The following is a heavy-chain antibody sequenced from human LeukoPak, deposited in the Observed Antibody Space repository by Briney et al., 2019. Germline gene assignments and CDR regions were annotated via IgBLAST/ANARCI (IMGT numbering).Heavy chain of an antibody. V-gene: IGHV3-48*02. CDR1: AFTFSDYS. CDR2: IDTSSSTM. D-gene: IGHD7-27*01. J-gene: IGHJ3*01. Sequence: GGSLRPSCAASAFTFSDYSMNWVRQAPGKGLEWISYIDTSSSTMYYADSVMGRFTISRDNAKESLYLQMNSLRDEDTAVYYCAREDDSWGPNNLDLWGQGTMVTVSS. CDR3: AREDDSWGPNNLDL.